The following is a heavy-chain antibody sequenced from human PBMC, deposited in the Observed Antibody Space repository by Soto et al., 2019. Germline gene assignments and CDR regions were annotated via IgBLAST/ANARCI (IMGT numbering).Heavy chain of an antibody. CDR1: GYTFTRYA. D-gene: IGHD1-1*01. V-gene: IGHV1-3*01. CDR2: INARNGNT. J-gene: IGHJ4*02. CDR3: ARDETFAWNDDLDF. Sequence: QVLLVQSGAEVTKPGASVKVSCKASGYTFTRYAMHWVRQAPGQGLEWMGWINARNGNTKYSQKCQDRVTITRDTSASTAYMELSSLRSEDTAIYYCARDETFAWNDDLDFWGQGTLVTVSS.